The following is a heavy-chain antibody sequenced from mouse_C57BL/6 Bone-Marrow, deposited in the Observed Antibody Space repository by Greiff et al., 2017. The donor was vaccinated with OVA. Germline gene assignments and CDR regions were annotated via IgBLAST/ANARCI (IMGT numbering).Heavy chain of an antibody. V-gene: IGHV3-6*01. CDR1: GCSITSGYY. J-gene: IGHJ4*01. Sequence: EVQRVESGPGLVKPSQSLSLTCSVTGCSITSGYYWNWIRQFPGNKLEWMGYISYDGSNNYNPSLKNRISITRDTSKNQFFLKLNSVTTEDTATYYCARNAYYSNYDYYAMDYWGQGTSVTVSS. CDR3: ARNAYYSNYDYYAMDY. D-gene: IGHD2-5*01. CDR2: ISYDGSN.